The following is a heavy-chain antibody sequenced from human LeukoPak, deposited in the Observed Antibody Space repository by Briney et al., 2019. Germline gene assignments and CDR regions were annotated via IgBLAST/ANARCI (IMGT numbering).Heavy chain of an antibody. J-gene: IGHJ4*02. Sequence: ASVKVSCKASGYTFTGYYMHWVRQAPGQGLEWMGWINPYTGGTNYAQKFQGRVTMTRDTSIGTAYMELRRLRSDDTAVYYCARPYCSGASCHDYFDYWGQGTPVTVSS. CDR2: INPYTGGT. CDR3: ARPYCSGASCHDYFDY. D-gene: IGHD2-15*01. CDR1: GYTFTGYY. V-gene: IGHV1-2*02.